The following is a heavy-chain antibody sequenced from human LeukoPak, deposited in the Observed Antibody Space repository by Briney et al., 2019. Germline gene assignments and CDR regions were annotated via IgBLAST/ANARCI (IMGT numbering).Heavy chain of an antibody. CDR2: ISYDGSNK. Sequence: GGSLRLSCAASGFTLSSYGMHWVRQAPGKGLEWVAVISYDGSNKYYADSVKGRFTISRDNAKNSLYLQMNSLRAEDTALYHCARAVYYDFWSGSPDDAFDIWGQGTMVTVSS. V-gene: IGHV3-30*03. J-gene: IGHJ3*02. D-gene: IGHD3-3*01. CDR1: GFTLSSYG. CDR3: ARAVYYDFWSGSPDDAFDI.